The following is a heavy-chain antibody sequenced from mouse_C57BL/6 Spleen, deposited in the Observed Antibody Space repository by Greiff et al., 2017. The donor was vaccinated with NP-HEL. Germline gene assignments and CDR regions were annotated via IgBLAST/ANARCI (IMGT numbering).Heavy chain of an antibody. J-gene: IGHJ3*01. D-gene: IGHD2-4*01. V-gene: IGHV5-9*01. Sequence: DVHLVESGGGLVKPGGSLKLSCAASGFTFSSYTMSWVRQTPEKRLEWVATISGGGGNTYYPDSVKGRFTISRDNAKNTLYLQMSSLRSEDTALYYCARHESGYDYDLFAYWGQGTLVTVSA. CDR1: GFTFSSYT. CDR3: ARHESGYDYDLFAY. CDR2: ISGGGGNT.